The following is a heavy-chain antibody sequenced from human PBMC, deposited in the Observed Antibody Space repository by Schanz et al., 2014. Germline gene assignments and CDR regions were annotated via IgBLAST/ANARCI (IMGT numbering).Heavy chain of an antibody. V-gene: IGHV1-18*01. J-gene: IGHJ6*02. CDR3: ARGPSQGYSYGHNIGAYYYGMDV. CDR1: GYTFISYG. D-gene: IGHD5-18*01. CDR2: ISAYNGHT. Sequence: QVQLVQSGAEVKKPGASVKVSCKASGYTFISYGIKWVRQAPGQGLEWMGWISAYNGHTDYAQKLQGRVTITADKSTSTASMELSSLRSEDTAVYYCARGPSQGYSYGHNIGAYYYGMDVWGQGTTXTVSS.